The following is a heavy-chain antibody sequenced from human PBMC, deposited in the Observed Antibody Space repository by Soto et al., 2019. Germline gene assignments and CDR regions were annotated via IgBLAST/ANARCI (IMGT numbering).Heavy chain of an antibody. CDR1: GYTLTELS. CDR3: ATGPRYCSSTSCYSDDY. Sequence: ASVKVSCKVSGYTLTELSMHWVRQAPGKGLEWMGGFDPEDGETIYAQKFQGRVTMTEDTSTDTAYMELSSLRSEDTAVYYCATGPRYCSSTSCYSDDYWGQGTLVTVSS. CDR2: FDPEDGET. J-gene: IGHJ4*02. D-gene: IGHD2-2*01. V-gene: IGHV1-24*01.